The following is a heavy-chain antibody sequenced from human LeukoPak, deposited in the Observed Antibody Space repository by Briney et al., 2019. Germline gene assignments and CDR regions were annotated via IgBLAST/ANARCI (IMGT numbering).Heavy chain of an antibody. Sequence: GGSLRLSCTASGFSFGDHAMTWVRQAPGKGLEWVSFIRSEAYGQTTEYAASVKDRFTISRDNSKGIVYLQMNSLKTEDTAKSYCARGPIYLWIYYGMDVWGQGT. V-gene: IGHV3-49*04. J-gene: IGHJ6*02. D-gene: IGHD3-9*01. CDR3: ARGPIYLWIYYGMDV. CDR1: GFSFGDHA. CDR2: IRSEAYGQTT.